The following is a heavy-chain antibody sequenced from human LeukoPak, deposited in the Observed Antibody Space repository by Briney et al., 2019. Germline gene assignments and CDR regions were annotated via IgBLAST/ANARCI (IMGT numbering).Heavy chain of an antibody. J-gene: IGHJ6*03. CDR2: IRTDNGYT. CDR1: YTFTNNA. V-gene: IGHV1-18*01. CDR3: ARGPYYYYYMDV. Sequence: ASVKVSCKATYTFTNNAITWVRQAPGQGGEWMGWIRTDNGYTNYSQKFPGRGTMTTDTSTSTAYMELKSLRSDDTAVYYCARGPYYYYYMDVWGKGTTVTVSS.